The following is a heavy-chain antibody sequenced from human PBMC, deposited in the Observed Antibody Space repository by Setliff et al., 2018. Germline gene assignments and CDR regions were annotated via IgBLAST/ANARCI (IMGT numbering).Heavy chain of an antibody. D-gene: IGHD6-6*01. Sequence: NPSETLSLTCAAYGGTFSDYYWTWIRQPPGKGLEWVGEINHRGNTNYNPSLKSRVTISVDTSKDQFSLKVISMTAADTAVYYCARGRNVAARLLDSWGQGTLVTVSS. V-gene: IGHV4-34*01. J-gene: IGHJ4*02. CDR2: INHRGNT. CDR3: ARGRNVAARLLDS. CDR1: GGTFSDYY.